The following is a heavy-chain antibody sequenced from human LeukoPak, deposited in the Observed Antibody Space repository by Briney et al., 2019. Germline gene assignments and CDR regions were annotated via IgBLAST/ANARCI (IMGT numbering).Heavy chain of an antibody. Sequence: QPGGSLRLSCAASGCTFSSYAMSWVRQAPGKGVEWVSAISGSGGSTYYADSVKGRFTISRDNSRDTLYLQMNSLRAEDTAVYYCAKGYYDYVWGSYYFDYWGQGTLVTVSS. V-gene: IGHV3-23*01. D-gene: IGHD3-16*01. J-gene: IGHJ4*02. CDR1: GCTFSSYA. CDR3: AKGYYDYVWGSYYFDY. CDR2: ISGSGGST.